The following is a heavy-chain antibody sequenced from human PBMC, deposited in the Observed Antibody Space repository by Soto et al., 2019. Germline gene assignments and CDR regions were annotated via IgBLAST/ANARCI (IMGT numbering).Heavy chain of an antibody. D-gene: IGHD1-7*01. J-gene: IGHJ6*02. CDR2: IIPIFGTA. V-gene: IGHV1-69*19. CDR1: GGTFSSYA. CDR3: ARDPGTGTNLYSYYGMAV. Sequence: QVQLVQSGAEVKKPGSSVKVSCKASGGTFSSYAISWVRQAPGQGLEWMGGIIPIFGTANYAQKFHGRFTITADESMRTAYMELSSLRSEDTDVYYCARDPGTGTNLYSYYGMAVWGQWTTVTVSS.